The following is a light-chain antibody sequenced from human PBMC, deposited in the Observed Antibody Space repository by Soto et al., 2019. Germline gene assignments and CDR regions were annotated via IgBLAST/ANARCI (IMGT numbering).Light chain of an antibody. J-gene: IGLJ7*01. CDR3: SSYSDSNILVI. Sequence: QSALTQPASVTGSPGQSLTISCTGSSSDIGSYDYVSWYQQHPGKAPKLIIFDVSNRPSGVSNRFSGSKSGNTASLTISGLQAEDEAAYYCSSYSDSNILVIFGGGTQLTVL. CDR1: SSDIGSYDY. CDR2: DVS. V-gene: IGLV2-14*03.